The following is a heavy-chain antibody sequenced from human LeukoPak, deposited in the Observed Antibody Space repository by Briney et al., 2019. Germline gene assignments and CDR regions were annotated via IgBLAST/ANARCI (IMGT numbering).Heavy chain of an antibody. Sequence: SVKVSCKASGYTFTKYAINWVRQAPGQGLEWLGGIVPLFGPPNYAQKFQARLTITTDASTSTAYMELSSLTSEDTAFYYCARGGAFDIWGHGTLVTVSS. CDR2: IVPLFGPP. CDR3: ARGGAFDI. J-gene: IGHJ3*02. V-gene: IGHV1-69*05. CDR1: GYTFTKYA.